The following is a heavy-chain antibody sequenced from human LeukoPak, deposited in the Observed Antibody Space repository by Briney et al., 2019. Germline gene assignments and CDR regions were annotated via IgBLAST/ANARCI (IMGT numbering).Heavy chain of an antibody. D-gene: IGHD3-22*01. J-gene: IGHJ4*02. CDR3: ARDRGYYDSSGYSD. V-gene: IGHV3-33*01. CDR1: GFTFSSYG. Sequence: GGSLRLSCAASGFTFSSYGMHWVRQAPGKGLEWVAVIWYDGSNKYYADSVKGRFTISRDNSKNTLYLQMNSLRAEDTAVYYCARDRGYYDSSGYSDWGQGTLVTVSS. CDR2: IWYDGSNK.